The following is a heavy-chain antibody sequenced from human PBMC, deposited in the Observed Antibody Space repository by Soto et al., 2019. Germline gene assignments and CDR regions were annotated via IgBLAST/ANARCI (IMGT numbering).Heavy chain of an antibody. D-gene: IGHD4-17*01. CDR2: ISGKNGNT. V-gene: IGHV1-18*04. Sequence: SVKVSCQSSVYNLSNCGITLVRQAPGQGLEWMGWISGKNGNTNYAQKVQGRVTLTADTSTRTAYMEMRALTSDDTGIYYCARSDYYEDAGTFENWGQGTPVTVSS. CDR1: VYNLSNCG. J-gene: IGHJ4*02. CDR3: ARSDYYEDAGTFEN.